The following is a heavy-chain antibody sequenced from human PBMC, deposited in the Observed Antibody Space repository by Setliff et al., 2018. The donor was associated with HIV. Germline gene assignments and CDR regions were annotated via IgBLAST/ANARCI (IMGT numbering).Heavy chain of an antibody. J-gene: IGHJ4*02. V-gene: IGHV1-18*01. CDR3: ARAYDILTGYFDY. CDR1: GSGFTSYG. D-gene: IGHD3-9*01. CDR2: ISVYNGYT. Sequence: GASEKFSCKASGSGFTSYGLNWVRQAPGQGLEWMGWISVYNGYTNYAQKVRARVTMTADTSTSTAYMELRSLRSDDTAVYYCARAYDILTGYFDYWGQGTQVTVSS.